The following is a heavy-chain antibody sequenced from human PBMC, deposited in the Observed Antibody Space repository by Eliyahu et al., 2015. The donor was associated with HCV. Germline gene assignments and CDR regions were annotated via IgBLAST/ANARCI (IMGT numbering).Heavy chain of an antibody. CDR3: ARGYGQPRDH. Sequence: EVQLVESGGGLVQPGGSLRLTCAASGFTFSSYWMHWVRQAPGKGLVWVSRITSDGSGASYADPVKGRFTVSRDNAENTLYLQMNSLRAEDTAVYYCARGYGQPRDHWGQGTLVTVSS. D-gene: IGHD1-14*01. CDR1: GFTFSSYW. CDR2: ITSDGSGA. V-gene: IGHV3-74*01. J-gene: IGHJ4*02.